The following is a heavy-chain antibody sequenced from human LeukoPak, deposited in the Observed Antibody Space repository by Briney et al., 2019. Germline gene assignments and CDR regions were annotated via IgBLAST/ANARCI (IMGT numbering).Heavy chain of an antibody. J-gene: IGHJ4*02. Sequence: PGGSLRLSCAASGLTFSSYAMSWVRQAPGKGLEWVSAISGSGGSTYYADSMKGRFTISRDNSKNTLYLQMNSLRAEDTAVYYCAKYCGGDCRPDYFDYWGQGTLVTVSS. CDR2: ISGSGGST. CDR1: GLTFSSYA. D-gene: IGHD2-21*02. CDR3: AKYCGGDCRPDYFDY. V-gene: IGHV3-23*01.